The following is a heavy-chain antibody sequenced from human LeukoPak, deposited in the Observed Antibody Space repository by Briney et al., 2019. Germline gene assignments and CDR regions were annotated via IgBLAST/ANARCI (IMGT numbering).Heavy chain of an antibody. J-gene: IGHJ4*02. CDR2: LSGTGGST. D-gene: IGHD2-21*02. CDR1: GFTFSRHA. V-gene: IGHV3-23*01. Sequence: GGSLRLSCEASGFTFSRHAMSWVRQAPRKGLEWVSSLSGTGGSTYYADSVKGRLTVSRDNSKNTVYLPMNSLRVEDTAVYYCARSMVTPYHFDYWGQGTLVTVSS. CDR3: ARSMVTPYHFDY.